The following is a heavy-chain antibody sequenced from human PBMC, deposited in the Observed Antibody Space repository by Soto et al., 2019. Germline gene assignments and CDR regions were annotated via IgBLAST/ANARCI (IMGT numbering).Heavy chain of an antibody. Sequence: GGSLRLSCAASGFTFSSYAMSWVRQAPGKGLEWVSAISGSGGSTYYADSVKGRFTISRDNSKNTLYLQMNSLRAEDTAVYYCAKTYDFWSGYYSYYYGMDVWGQGTTVTVSS. CDR1: GFTFSSYA. V-gene: IGHV3-23*01. J-gene: IGHJ6*02. CDR3: AKTYDFWSGYYSYYYGMDV. CDR2: ISGSGGST. D-gene: IGHD3-3*01.